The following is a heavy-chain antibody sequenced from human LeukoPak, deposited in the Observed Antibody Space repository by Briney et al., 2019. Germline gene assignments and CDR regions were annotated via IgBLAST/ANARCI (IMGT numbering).Heavy chain of an antibody. J-gene: IGHJ3*02. CDR1: GGSISSYY. V-gene: IGHV4-59*01. CDR2: IYYSGST. Sequence: SETLSLTCTVSGGSISSYYWSWIRQPPGKGLGWIGYIYYSGSTNYNPSLKSRVTISVDTSKNQFSLKLSSVTAADTAVYYCARLGAARRIGAFDIWGQGTMVTVSS. CDR3: ARLGAARRIGAFDI. D-gene: IGHD6-6*01.